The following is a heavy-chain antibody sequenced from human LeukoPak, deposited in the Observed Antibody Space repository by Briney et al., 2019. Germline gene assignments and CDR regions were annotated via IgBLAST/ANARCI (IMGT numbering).Heavy chain of an antibody. J-gene: IGHJ6*03. V-gene: IGHV1-46*01. Sequence: ASVKVSCKASGYTFTSYYMHWVRQAPGQGLEWMGIINPSGGSTSYAQKFQGRVTMTRDMSTSTVYMELSSLRSEDTAVYYCAREGITGTTRYYYYYMDVWGKGTTVTISS. CDR2: INPSGGST. D-gene: IGHD1-20*01. CDR1: GYTFTSYY. CDR3: AREGITGTTRYYYYYMDV.